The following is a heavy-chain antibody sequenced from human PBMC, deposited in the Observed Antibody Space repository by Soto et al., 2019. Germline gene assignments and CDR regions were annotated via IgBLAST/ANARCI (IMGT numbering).Heavy chain of an antibody. CDR1: GFTFSSYA. V-gene: IGHV3-23*01. CDR2: ISGSGGST. D-gene: IGHD3-22*01. CDR3: AKDIDSSGPQPVNY. J-gene: IGHJ4*02. Sequence: PGGSLRLSCAASGFTFSSYAMSWVRQAPGKGLEWVSAISGSGGSTYYADSVKGRFTISRDNSKNTLYLQMNSLRAEDTAVYYCAKDIDSSGPQPVNYWGQGTLVTSPQ.